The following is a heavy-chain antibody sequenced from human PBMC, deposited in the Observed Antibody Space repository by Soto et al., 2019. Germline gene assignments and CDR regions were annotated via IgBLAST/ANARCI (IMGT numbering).Heavy chain of an antibody. D-gene: IGHD2-8*01. Sequence: QVQLVESGGGVVQPGRSLRLSCAASGFTFSSYAMHWVRQAPGKGLEWVAVISYDGSNKNYADSVKGRFPISRDNAKNTLYLQMKSLRAEDTAVYDCARDSADCTNGVCYGYWGQGTLVTVSS. CDR2: ISYDGSNK. J-gene: IGHJ4*02. CDR1: GFTFSSYA. V-gene: IGHV3-30-3*01. CDR3: ARDSADCTNGVCYGY.